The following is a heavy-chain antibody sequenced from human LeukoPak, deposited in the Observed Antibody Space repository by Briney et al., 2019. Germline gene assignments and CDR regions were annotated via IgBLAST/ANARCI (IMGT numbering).Heavy chain of an antibody. D-gene: IGHD1-26*01. J-gene: IGHJ3*02. Sequence: GEFLKISCKGSGYSFISYWIGWVRQMPGKGLEWMGIIYPGDSDTRYSPSFQGQVTVSADKSITTAYVQWSSLKASDTAMYYCARRVWETDGFDIWGQGTMVTVSS. CDR3: ARRVWETDGFDI. V-gene: IGHV5-51*01. CDR1: GYSFISYW. CDR2: IYPGDSDT.